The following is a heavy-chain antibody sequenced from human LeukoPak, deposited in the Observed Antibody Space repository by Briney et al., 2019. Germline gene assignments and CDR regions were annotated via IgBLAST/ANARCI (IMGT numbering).Heavy chain of an antibody. V-gene: IGHV1-18*01. Sequence: ASMKVSCKASGYTFTSYGISWVRQAPGQGLEWMGWISGYNGNANYAHKLQGRVTMTTDTSTSTAYMELRSLRSDDTAVYYCARDRRLDYQLPADYWGQGTLVTVSS. D-gene: IGHD2-2*01. CDR1: GYTFTSYG. CDR3: ARDRRLDYQLPADY. CDR2: ISGYNGNA. J-gene: IGHJ4*02.